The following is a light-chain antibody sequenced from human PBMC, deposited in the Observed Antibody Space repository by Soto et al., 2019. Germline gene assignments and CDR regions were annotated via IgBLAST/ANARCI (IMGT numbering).Light chain of an antibody. J-gene: IGKJ3*01. CDR2: GAF. CDR1: QSISSTY. V-gene: IGKV3-20*01. CDR3: QQYGSSSFA. Sequence: EIVLTQSPGTLSVSPGERATLFCRARQSISSTYLAWYQKKPGQAPRLLLYGAFNRATGIPDRFSGSGSGTYFTLTISRLEPDDCAFYYCQQYGSSSFAFGPGTKVEIK.